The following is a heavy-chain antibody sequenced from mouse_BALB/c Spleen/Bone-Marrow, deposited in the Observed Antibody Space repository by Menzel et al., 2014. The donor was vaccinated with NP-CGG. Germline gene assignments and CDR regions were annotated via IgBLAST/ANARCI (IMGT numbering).Heavy chain of an antibody. CDR2: INPGSGGT. J-gene: IGHJ4*01. V-gene: IGHV1-54*01. Sequence: VQLVESGAELVRPGTSVKVSRKASGYAFTNYLIEWVKQRPGQGLEWIGVINPGSGGTNYNEKFEGKATLTADKSSSTAYMQLSSPTSDDSAVYFCARWDYAMDYWGQGTSVTVSS. CDR3: ARWDYAMDY. CDR1: GYAFTNYL.